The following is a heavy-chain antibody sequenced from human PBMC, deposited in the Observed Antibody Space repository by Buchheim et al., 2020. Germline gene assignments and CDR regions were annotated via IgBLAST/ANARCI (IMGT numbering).Heavy chain of an antibody. CDR2: INHSGST. D-gene: IGHD2-8*01. CDR3: ARDRGYCTNGVCYPSYYYYGMDV. V-gene: IGHV4-34*01. J-gene: IGHJ6*02. Sequence: QVQLQQWGAGLLKPSETLSLTCAVYGGSFSGYYWSWIRQPSGKGLEWIGEINHSGSTNYNPSLKSRVTISVDTSKNQLSLQLSSVTAADTAVYYCARDRGYCTNGVCYPSYYYYGMDVWGQGTT. CDR1: GGSFSGYY.